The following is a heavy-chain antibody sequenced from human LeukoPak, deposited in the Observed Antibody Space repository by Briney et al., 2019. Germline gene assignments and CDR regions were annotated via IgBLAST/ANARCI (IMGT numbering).Heavy chain of an antibody. CDR3: AKVPSYYYDSSGYYYIDY. V-gene: IGHV3-23*01. CDR1: GFTFSNYA. J-gene: IGHJ4*02. CDR2: ISGSGGIT. D-gene: IGHD3-22*01. Sequence: PEGSLRLSCAASGFTFSNYAMSWVRQAPGRGLEWVSAISGSGGITYYADSVKGRFTISRDNSKNTLYLQMNSLRAEDTAVYYCAKVPSYYYDSSGYYYIDYWGQGTLVTVSS.